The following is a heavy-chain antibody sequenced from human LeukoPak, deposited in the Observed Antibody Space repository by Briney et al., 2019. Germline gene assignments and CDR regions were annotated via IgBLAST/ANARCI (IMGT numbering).Heavy chain of an antibody. V-gene: IGHV3-23*01. CDR3: AKVSGDYYDSSGYYLEAFDI. Sequence: GGSLRLSCAASGFTFSSYAMSWVRQAPGKGLEWVSAISGSGGSTYHADSVKGRFTISRDNSKNTLYLQMNSLRAEDTAVYYCAKVSGDYYDSSGYYLEAFDIWGQGTMVTVSS. CDR2: ISGSGGST. CDR1: GFTFSSYA. J-gene: IGHJ3*02. D-gene: IGHD3-22*01.